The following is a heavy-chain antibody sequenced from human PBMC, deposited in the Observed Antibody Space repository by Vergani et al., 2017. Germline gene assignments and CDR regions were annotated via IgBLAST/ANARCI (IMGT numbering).Heavy chain of an antibody. V-gene: IGHV4-59*01. CDR3: ARDRAPYYGMDV. Sequence: QLQLQESGPGLVKPSETLSLTCTVSGGSISSYYWSWIRQPPGKGLEWIGYIYYSGSTNYNPSLKSRVTISVDTSKNQFSLKLSSVTAADTAVYYCARDRAPYYGMDVWGQGTTVTVSS. CDR2: IYYSGST. CDR1: GGSISSYY. J-gene: IGHJ6*02. D-gene: IGHD3-10*01.